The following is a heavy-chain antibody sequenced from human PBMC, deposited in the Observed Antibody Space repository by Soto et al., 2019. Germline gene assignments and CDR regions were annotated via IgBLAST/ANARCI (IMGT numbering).Heavy chain of an antibody. CDR2: IYPGDSDT. V-gene: IGHV5-51*01. CDR1: GYIFTNYW. CDR3: ARQRRILTGYYDY. J-gene: IGHJ4*02. D-gene: IGHD3-9*01. Sequence: GESLKISCKGSGYIFTNYWIGWVRQMPGKGLEWMGIIYPGDSDTRYSPSFQGQVTISADKSISTAYLQWSSLKASDTAMYYCARQRRILTGYYDYWGQGTLVTVSS.